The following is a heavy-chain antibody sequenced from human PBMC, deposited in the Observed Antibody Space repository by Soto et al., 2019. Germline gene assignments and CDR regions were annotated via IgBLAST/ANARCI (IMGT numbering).Heavy chain of an antibody. J-gene: IGHJ6*02. CDR1: GGIFTNNA. Sequence: QVQVVQSGAEVKKPGSSVKVSCKVSGGIFTNNAISWVRQAPGQGLEWLGGVIPLFDTAYYAQIFRGRLRIPADGATTTAYMELSGLTSADTAVYFCATGGQNDGYTFYPGMDVWGQGNTVTVS. CDR2: VIPLFDTA. D-gene: IGHD5-18*01. CDR3: ATGGQNDGYTFYPGMDV. V-gene: IGHV1-69*01.